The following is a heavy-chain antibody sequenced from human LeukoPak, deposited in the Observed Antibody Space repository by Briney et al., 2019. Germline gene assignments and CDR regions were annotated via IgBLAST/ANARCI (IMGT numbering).Heavy chain of an antibody. D-gene: IGHD5-18*01. Sequence: PSETLSLACTVSGASISSSTYYWGWIRQPPGKGLEWIGEINHSGSTNYNPSLKSRVTISVDTSKNQLSLKLSSVAAADTAVYYCARVMAYSYGALFDYWGQGTLVTVSS. J-gene: IGHJ4*02. CDR2: INHSGST. CDR1: GASISSSTYY. V-gene: IGHV4-39*07. CDR3: ARVMAYSYGALFDY.